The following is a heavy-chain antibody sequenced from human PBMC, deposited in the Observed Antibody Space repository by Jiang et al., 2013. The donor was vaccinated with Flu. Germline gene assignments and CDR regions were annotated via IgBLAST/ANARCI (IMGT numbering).Heavy chain of an antibody. CDR3: AKDRGIGYSTSYYFDY. V-gene: IGHV3-30*02. CDR1: GFTFSNYG. D-gene: IGHD5-12*01. Sequence: VQLLESGGGVVQPGGSLRLSCAASGFTFSNYGIHWVRQAPGKGLEWVAFIRYDGSNKYYADSVKGRFTISRDNSKNTLSLQMNSLRAEDTAVYYCAKDRGIGYSTSYYFDYWGQGALVTVSS. J-gene: IGHJ4*02. CDR2: IRYDGSNK.